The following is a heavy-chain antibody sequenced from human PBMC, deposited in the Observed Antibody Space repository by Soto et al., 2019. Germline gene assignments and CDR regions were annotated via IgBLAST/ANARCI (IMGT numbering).Heavy chain of an antibody. D-gene: IGHD4-17*01. CDR2: IYWDDDK. J-gene: IGHJ4*02. Sequence: QITLKESGPTLVKPTQTLTLTCTFSGFSLSTSGVGVGWIRQPPGKALEWLALIYWDDDKRYSPSLKSRLTITKDTAKNQVVLTMTNMDPVDTATYYCAISDTVTEPFSFDYWGQGTLVTVSS. V-gene: IGHV2-5*02. CDR3: AISDTVTEPFSFDY. CDR1: GFSLSTSGVG.